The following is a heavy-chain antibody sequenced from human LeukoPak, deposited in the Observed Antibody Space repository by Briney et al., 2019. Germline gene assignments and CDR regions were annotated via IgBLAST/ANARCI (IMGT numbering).Heavy chain of an antibody. CDR3: AKDRMRIQLWSFDY. J-gene: IGHJ4*02. CDR1: GFTFSSYA. Sequence: GRSLRLSCAASGFTFSSYAMHWVRQAPGKGLEWVAVISYDGSNKYYADSVKGRFTISRDNSKNTLYLQMNSLRAEDTAVYYCAKDRMRIQLWSFDYWGQGTLVTVSS. V-gene: IGHV3-30-3*01. CDR2: ISYDGSNK. D-gene: IGHD5-18*01.